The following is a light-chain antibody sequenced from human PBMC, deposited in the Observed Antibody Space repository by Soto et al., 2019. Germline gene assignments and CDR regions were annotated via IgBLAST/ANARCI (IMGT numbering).Light chain of an antibody. CDR1: QGMSNH. V-gene: IGKV1-9*01. CDR3: QQLYSYPFT. CDR2: GAS. Sequence: DIQLTQSPSFLSASVGDRVTITCRASQGMSNHFAWYQQKPVKAPSLLIYGASTLQSGVPSSFSGSQSGTEFTLTSSSLQPEDFATYYCQQLYSYPFTFGPGTKVDVK. J-gene: IGKJ3*01.